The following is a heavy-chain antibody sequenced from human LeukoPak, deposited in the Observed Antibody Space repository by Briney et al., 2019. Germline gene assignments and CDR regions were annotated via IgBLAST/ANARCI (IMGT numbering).Heavy chain of an antibody. CDR3: TPTPSGNYYLRVAS. J-gene: IGHJ4*02. Sequence: GGSLRLSCATSGFIFGDYAMTWVREAPGKGLEWVSGISGTGDNAYYADSVKGRFIISRDNSKNTLSLQMNSLRVEDTAVYYCTPTPSGNYYLRVASWGQGTLVTVSS. CDR1: GFIFGDYA. V-gene: IGHV3-23*01. D-gene: IGHD3-10*01. CDR2: ISGTGDNA.